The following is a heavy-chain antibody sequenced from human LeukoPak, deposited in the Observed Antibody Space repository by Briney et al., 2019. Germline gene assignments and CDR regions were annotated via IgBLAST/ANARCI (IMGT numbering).Heavy chain of an antibody. Sequence: GGSLRFSCAASGFTFSSYSMNWVRQAPGKGLEWVSSISSSSSYIYYADSVKGRFTISRDNAKNSLYLQMNSLRAEDTAVYYCARDSSGWYVDYWGQGTLVTVSS. CDR1: GFTFSSYS. CDR2: ISSSSSYI. V-gene: IGHV3-21*01. CDR3: ARDSSGWYVDY. J-gene: IGHJ4*02. D-gene: IGHD6-19*01.